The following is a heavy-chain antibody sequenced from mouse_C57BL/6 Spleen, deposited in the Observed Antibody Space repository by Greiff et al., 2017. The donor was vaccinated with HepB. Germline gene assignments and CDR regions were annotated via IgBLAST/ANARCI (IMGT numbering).Heavy chain of an antibody. CDR3: ASLQLGRGFAY. Sequence: VQLVESGPGLVAPSQSLSITCTVSGFSLTSYGVDWVRQSPGKGLEWLGVIWGVGSTNYNSALKSRLSISKDNSKSQVFLKMNSLQTDDTAMYYCASLQLGRGFAYWGQGTLVTVSA. D-gene: IGHD4-1*02. J-gene: IGHJ3*01. CDR2: IWGVGST. V-gene: IGHV2-6*01. CDR1: GFSLTSYG.